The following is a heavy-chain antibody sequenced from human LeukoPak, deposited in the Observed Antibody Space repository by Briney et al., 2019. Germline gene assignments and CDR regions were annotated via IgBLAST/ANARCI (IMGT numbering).Heavy chain of an antibody. CDR1: GGTFSSYA. CDR2: IIPILGIA. D-gene: IGHD6-19*01. V-gene: IGHV1-69*10. CDR3: ARASVAVAGNYYYGMDV. Sequence: SVKVSCKASGGTFSSYAISWVRQAPGQGLEWMGGIIPILGIANYAQKFQGRVTITADKSTSTAYMELSSLRSEDTAVYYCARASVAVAGNYYYGMDVWGQGTTVTVSS. J-gene: IGHJ6*02.